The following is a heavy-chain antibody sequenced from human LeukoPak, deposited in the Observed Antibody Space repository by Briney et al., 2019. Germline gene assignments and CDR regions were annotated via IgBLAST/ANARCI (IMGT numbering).Heavy chain of an antibody. CDR1: GFTFSSYA. J-gene: IGHJ4*02. Sequence: GGSLRLSCAASGFTFSSYAMSWVRQAPGKGLEWVSAISGSGGSTYYADSVKGRFTISRDNSKNTLYLQMNSLRAEDTAVYYCAKDPTTYYYDSSGYYIPVRFDYWGQGTLVTVSS. CDR3: AKDPTTYYYDSSGYYIPVRFDY. CDR2: ISGSGGST. D-gene: IGHD3-22*01. V-gene: IGHV3-23*01.